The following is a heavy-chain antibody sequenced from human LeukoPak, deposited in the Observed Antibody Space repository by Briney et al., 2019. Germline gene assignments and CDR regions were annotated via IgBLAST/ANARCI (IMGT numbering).Heavy chain of an antibody. D-gene: IGHD3-3*01. CDR3: ARAARRLLEWSQPPYYFDY. CDR2: IIPIFGTA. Sequence: SVKVSCKASGGTFSSYAISWVRQAPGQGLEWMGGIIPIFGTANYAQKLQGRVTITADESTSTAYMELSSLRSEDTAVYYCARAARRLLEWSQPPYYFDYWGQGTLVTVSS. V-gene: IGHV1-69*13. CDR1: GGTFSSYA. J-gene: IGHJ4*02.